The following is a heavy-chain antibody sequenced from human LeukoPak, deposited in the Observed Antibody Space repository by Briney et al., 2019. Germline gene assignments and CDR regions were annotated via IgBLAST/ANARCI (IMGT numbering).Heavy chain of an antibody. J-gene: IGHJ4*02. D-gene: IGHD3-9*01. Sequence: GGSLRLSCAASGFTFEDYAMHGVREAPGKGLEWVSGSSWNSGSIGHADSVKGRFTISRDNAKNSLYLQMNSLRAEDTALYYCAKDISYDILTGYPDYWGQGTLVTVSS. CDR2: SSWNSGSI. CDR1: GFTFEDYA. V-gene: IGHV3-9*01. CDR3: AKDISYDILTGYPDY.